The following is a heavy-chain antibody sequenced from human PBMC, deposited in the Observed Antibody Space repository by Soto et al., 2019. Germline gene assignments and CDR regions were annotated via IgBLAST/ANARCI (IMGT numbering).Heavy chain of an antibody. D-gene: IGHD1-26*01. CDR3: VRDPVALRNRVRVGYFNL. V-gene: IGHV3-33*01. CDR2: IWHDGSGT. J-gene: IGHJ2*01. CDR1: GFVFTTYG. Sequence: QVKLVESGGGVVQPGRSLRLSCAASGFVFTTYGMHWVRQAPGKGLEWVGVIWHDGSGTYYADALKGRFTISRDNSKNTLFLPMDSLTVEDTAVYYCVRDPVALRNRVRVGYFNLCGRGTQVTVSS.